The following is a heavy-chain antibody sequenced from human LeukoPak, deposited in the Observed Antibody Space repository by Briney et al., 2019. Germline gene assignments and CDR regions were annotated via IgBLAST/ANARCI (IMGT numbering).Heavy chain of an antibody. Sequence: ASVKVSCKASGYTFTGYYMHWVRQAPGQGLEWMGWINPNSGGTNYAQKFQGRVTMTRDTSISTSYMELSRLRSDDTAEYYCARAWLRLNPYFDYWGQGTLVTVSS. CDR3: ARAWLRLNPYFDY. CDR2: INPNSGGT. CDR1: GYTFTGYY. J-gene: IGHJ4*02. D-gene: IGHD5-12*01. V-gene: IGHV1-2*02.